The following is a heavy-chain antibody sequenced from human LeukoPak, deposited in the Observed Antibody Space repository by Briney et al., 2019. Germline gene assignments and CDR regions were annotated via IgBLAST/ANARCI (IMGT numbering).Heavy chain of an antibody. J-gene: IGHJ4*02. CDR3: AGVGAPLFDY. CDR2: ISYDGSNK. V-gene: IGHV3-30*03. CDR1: GFTFSSYG. D-gene: IGHD1-26*01. Sequence: PGRSLRLSCAASGFTFSSYGMHWVRQAPGKGLEWVAVISYDGSNKYYADSVKGRFTISRDNAKNSLYLQMNSLRAEDTAVYYCAGVGAPLFDYWGQGTLVTVSS.